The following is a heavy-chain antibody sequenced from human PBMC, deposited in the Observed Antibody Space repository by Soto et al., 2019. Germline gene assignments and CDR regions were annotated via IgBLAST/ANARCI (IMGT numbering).Heavy chain of an antibody. Sequence: PSETLSLTCTVSGGSISSYYWSWIRQPPGKGLEWIGYIYYSGSTNYNPSLKSRVTISVDTSKNQFSLKLSSVTAADTAVYYCARQRYCSGGSCYNKVLGYWGQGTLVTVSS. CDR1: GGSISSYY. D-gene: IGHD2-15*01. CDR3: ARQRYCSGGSCYNKVLGY. CDR2: IYYSGST. V-gene: IGHV4-59*08. J-gene: IGHJ4*02.